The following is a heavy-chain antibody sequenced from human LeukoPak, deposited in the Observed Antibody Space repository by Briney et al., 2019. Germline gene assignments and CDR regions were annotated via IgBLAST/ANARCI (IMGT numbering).Heavy chain of an antibody. V-gene: IGHV3-23*01. CDR1: GFTFSSYA. Sequence: GGSLRLSCAASGFTFSSYAMSWVRQAPGKGLEWVSAISGSGGSTYYADSVKGRFTISRDNSKNTLYLQMNSLRAEDTAVYYCAKGILRFLEWLSPLVREKDGVRYGMDVWGQGTTVTVSS. D-gene: IGHD3-3*01. CDR2: ISGSGGST. J-gene: IGHJ6*02. CDR3: AKGILRFLEWLSPLVREKDGVRYGMDV.